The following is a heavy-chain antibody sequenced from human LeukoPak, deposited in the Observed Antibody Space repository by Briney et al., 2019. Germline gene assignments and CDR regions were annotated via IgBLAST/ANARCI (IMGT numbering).Heavy chain of an antibody. Sequence: SETLSLTCTVSGGSISSSSYYWGWIRQPPGKGLEWIGNIYYSGSTYYNPSLKSRVSISVDTSKNQFSLKVSSVTAADTAVYYCARSIQLWPHSTFDYWGQGTLVTVSS. CDR2: IYYSGST. J-gene: IGHJ4*02. V-gene: IGHV4-39*07. D-gene: IGHD5-18*01. CDR3: ARSIQLWPHSTFDY. CDR1: GGSISSSSYY.